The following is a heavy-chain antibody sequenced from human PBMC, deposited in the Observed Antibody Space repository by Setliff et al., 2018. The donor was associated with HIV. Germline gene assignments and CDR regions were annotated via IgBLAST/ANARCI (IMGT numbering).Heavy chain of an antibody. J-gene: IGHJ4*02. CDR1: GFPFSSYW. CDR3: AKDRNRYSSGWYVY. D-gene: IGHD6-19*01. CDR2: LNNDGGST. Sequence: GALSLSCAASGFPFSSYWMHWVRQAQGKGLVWVSRLNNDGGSTDYADSEKCRFTISRDNAKKTLYLQMNCLRAEDTAVYYCAKDRNRYSSGWYVYWGQGTLVTVSS. V-gene: IGHV3-74*01.